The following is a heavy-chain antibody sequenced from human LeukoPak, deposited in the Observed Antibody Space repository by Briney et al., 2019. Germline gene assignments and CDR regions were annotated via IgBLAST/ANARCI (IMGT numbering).Heavy chain of an antibody. V-gene: IGHV3-48*03. J-gene: IGHJ4*02. CDR3: VVHSATSCY. D-gene: IGHD1-26*01. CDR1: GFTFSSYE. CDR2: ITTSGTST. Sequence: GGSLRLSCATSGFTFSSYEVNWVRQAPEKGLECISYITTSGTSTYSADSVKGRFTISRDNGKTALSLQMNSLRAEDTAVYYCVVHSATSCYWGQGTLVTVSS.